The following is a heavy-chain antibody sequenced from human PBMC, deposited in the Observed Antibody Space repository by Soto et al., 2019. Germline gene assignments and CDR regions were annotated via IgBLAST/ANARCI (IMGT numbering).Heavy chain of an antibody. CDR1: GGSISSYF. J-gene: IGHJ4*02. Sequence: SETLSLTCAVSGGSISSYFWSWIRQPPGKGLDWIGYIYYTGSTNYNPSLKSRVTISLDTSKNQFSLKLSSVTAADTAVYYCARGGTHVLLGYWGQGTLVTVSS. CDR3: ARGGTHVLLGY. D-gene: IGHD3-10*01. V-gene: IGHV4-59*01. CDR2: IYYTGST.